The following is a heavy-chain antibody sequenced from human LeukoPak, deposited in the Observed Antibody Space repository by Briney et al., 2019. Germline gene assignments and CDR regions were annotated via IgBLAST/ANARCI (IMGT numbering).Heavy chain of an antibody. CDR1: GFTFSSYS. Sequence: GGSLRLSCAASGFTFSSYSMNWVRHAPGKGLEWVSAISGSGGSTYYADSVKGRFTISRDNSNTTLYLQMNSLRAEDTGVYYCAKMAVYDIFTGYSRRGGYFDYWGQGTLVTVSS. CDR2: ISGSGGST. J-gene: IGHJ4*02. V-gene: IGHV3-23*01. D-gene: IGHD3-9*01. CDR3: AKMAVYDIFTGYSRRGGYFDY.